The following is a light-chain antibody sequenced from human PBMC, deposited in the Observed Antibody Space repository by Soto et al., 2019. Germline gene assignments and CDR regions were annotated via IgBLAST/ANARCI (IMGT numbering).Light chain of an antibody. CDR3: QHIHSIPIT. J-gene: IGKJ5*01. V-gene: IGKV1-39*01. CDR2: AAS. Sequence: DIQMTQSPSSLSASVGDRVTITCRASQGIRNYLAWYQQKPGEVPKLLIYAASSLQSGVPSRFSGSGSGTDFTLTISSLQPEDFATYYCQHIHSIPITFGQGTRLEIK. CDR1: QGIRNY.